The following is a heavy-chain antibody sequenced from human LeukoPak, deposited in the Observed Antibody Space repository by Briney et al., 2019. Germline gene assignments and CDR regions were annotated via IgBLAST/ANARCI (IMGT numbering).Heavy chain of an antibody. J-gene: IGHJ4*02. V-gene: IGHV3-23*01. CDR3: TKRPFSGYFDY. D-gene: IGHD6-25*01. CDR1: GFTFSSNA. CDR2: LSGGGDST. Sequence: AGGPLRLSCEASGFTFSSNAMSWVRQAPGKGLEWVSALSGGGDSTYYADSVKGRFTISRDNSKNTLYLQMNSLRAEDTAVYYCTKRPFSGYFDYWGQGTLVTVSS.